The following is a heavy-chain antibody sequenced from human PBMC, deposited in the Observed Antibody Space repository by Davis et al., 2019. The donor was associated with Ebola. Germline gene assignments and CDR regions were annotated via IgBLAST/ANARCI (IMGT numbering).Heavy chain of an antibody. CDR3: ARDGGGRELVLLNWFDP. D-gene: IGHD6-6*01. Sequence: SVKVSCKASGYTFTSYAISWVRQAPGQGLEWMGGIIPIFGTANYAQKFQGRVTITADESTSTAYMELSSLRSEDTAVYYCARDGGGRELVLLNWFDPWGQGTLVTVSS. J-gene: IGHJ5*02. V-gene: IGHV1-69*13. CDR1: GYTFTSYA. CDR2: IIPIFGTA.